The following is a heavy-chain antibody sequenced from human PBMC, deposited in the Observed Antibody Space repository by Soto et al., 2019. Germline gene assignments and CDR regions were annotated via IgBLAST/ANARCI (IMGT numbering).Heavy chain of an antibody. Sequence: GASVKVSCKASVYTFTGYYMHWVRQAPGQGLEWMGWVNPNSGGTNYAQKFQGRVTMTRDTSISTAYMELSRLRSDDTAVYYCAREEGYYYDSSGYYYVVGMFDYWGQGTLVTVSS. CDR1: VYTFTGYY. D-gene: IGHD3-22*01. CDR2: VNPNSGGT. V-gene: IGHV1-2*02. CDR3: AREEGYYYDSSGYYYVVGMFDY. J-gene: IGHJ4*02.